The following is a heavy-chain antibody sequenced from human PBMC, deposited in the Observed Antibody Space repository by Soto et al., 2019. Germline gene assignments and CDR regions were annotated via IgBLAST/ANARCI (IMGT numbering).Heavy chain of an antibody. CDR2: ISYDGSNK. J-gene: IGHJ4*02. D-gene: IGHD6-19*01. V-gene: IGHV3-30-3*01. CDR1: GFTFSSYA. CDR3: ARDETIAVVSTPAFDY. Sequence: GGSLRLSCAASGFTFSSYAMHWVRQAPGKGLEWVAVISYDGSNKYYADSVKGRFTISRDNYKNTLYLQMNSLRAEDTAVYYCARDETIAVVSTPAFDYWGQGTLVTVSS.